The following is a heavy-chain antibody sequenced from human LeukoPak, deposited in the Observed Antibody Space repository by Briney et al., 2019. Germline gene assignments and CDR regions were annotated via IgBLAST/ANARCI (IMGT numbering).Heavy chain of an antibody. V-gene: IGHV1-2*02. J-gene: IGHJ4*02. D-gene: IGHD2/OR15-2a*01. Sequence: ASVKASCKASGYTFTGYYMHWVRQAPGQGLEWMGWINPNSGGTNYAQKFQGRVTMTRDTSISTAYMELSRLRSDDTAVYYCARDLRNRGSLDYWGQGTLVTVSS. CDR2: INPNSGGT. CDR1: GYTFTGYY. CDR3: ARDLRNRGSLDY.